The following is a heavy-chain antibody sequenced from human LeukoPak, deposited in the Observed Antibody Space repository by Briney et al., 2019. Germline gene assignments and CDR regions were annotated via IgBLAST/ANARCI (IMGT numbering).Heavy chain of an antibody. V-gene: IGHV3-30*02. D-gene: IGHD3-22*01. Sequence: PGGSLRLSCAASGFTFSSYGMHWVRQAPGKGLEWVAFIRYDGSNKYYADSVKGRFTISRDNSKNTLYLQMNSLRAEDTAVYYCANEVNYYDIPGDYYYYYMDVWGKGTTVTISS. J-gene: IGHJ6*03. CDR3: ANEVNYYDIPGDYYYYYMDV. CDR2: IRYDGSNK. CDR1: GFTFSSYG.